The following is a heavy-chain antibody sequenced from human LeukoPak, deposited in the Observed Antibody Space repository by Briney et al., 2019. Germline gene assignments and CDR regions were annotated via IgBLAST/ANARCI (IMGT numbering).Heavy chain of an antibody. CDR1: GFTFNTYD. J-gene: IGHJ3*02. CDR3: AREAIYSSGWYGAFDI. CDR2: IDTAGDA. Sequence: PGGSLRLSCVASGFTFNTYDMQWVRQTTGKGLEWVSGIDTAGDAYYPDYVKGRFTISRGNAKNSLYLQMNSLRAGDTAVYYCAREAIYSSGWYGAFDIWGHGTMVTVSS. V-gene: IGHV3-13*01. D-gene: IGHD6-19*01.